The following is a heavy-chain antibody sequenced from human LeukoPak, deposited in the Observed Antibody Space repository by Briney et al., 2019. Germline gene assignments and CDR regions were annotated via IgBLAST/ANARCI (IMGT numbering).Heavy chain of an antibody. D-gene: IGHD1-1*01. Sequence: PSETLSLTCTVSGGSISSGSYYWSWIRQPAGKGLEWIGRIYTSGSTNYNPSLKSRVTISVDTSKSQFFLKLSSVTAADTAVYYCARRSFMYNWNDEGDAFDIWGQGTMVTVSS. J-gene: IGHJ3*02. CDR2: IYTSGST. CDR1: GGSISSGSYY. V-gene: IGHV4-61*02. CDR3: ARRSFMYNWNDEGDAFDI.